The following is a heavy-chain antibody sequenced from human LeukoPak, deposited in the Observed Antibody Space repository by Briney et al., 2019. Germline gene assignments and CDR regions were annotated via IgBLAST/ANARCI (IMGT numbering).Heavy chain of an antibody. CDR3: ARDGPRYCTNGVCYPFGY. Sequence: PSQTLSLTCTVSGVSISSGGYYWSWIRQHPGKGPEWIGYIYYSGSTYYNPSLKSRVTISVDTSKNQFSLKLSSVTAADTAVYYCARDGPRYCTNGVCYPFGYWGQGTLVTVSS. V-gene: IGHV4-31*03. J-gene: IGHJ4*02. CDR1: GVSISSGGYY. D-gene: IGHD2-8*01. CDR2: IYYSGST.